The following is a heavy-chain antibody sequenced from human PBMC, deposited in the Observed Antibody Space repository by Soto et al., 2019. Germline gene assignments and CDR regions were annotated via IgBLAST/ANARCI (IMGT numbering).Heavy chain of an antibody. V-gene: IGHV4-30-4*01. CDR1: SGSISSGDYY. J-gene: IGHJ4*02. CDR2: IYHSGST. D-gene: IGHD6-13*01. Sequence: PSETLSLTCTVSSGSISSGDYYWSWIRQPPGKGLEWIGYIYHSGSTYYNPSLKSRVTISVDTSKNQFSLKLSSVTAADTAVYYCARASRYSSSWFYFDYWGQGTLVTVS. CDR3: ARASRYSSSWFYFDY.